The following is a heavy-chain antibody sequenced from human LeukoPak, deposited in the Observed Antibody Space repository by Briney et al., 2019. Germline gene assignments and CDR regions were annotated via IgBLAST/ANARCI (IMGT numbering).Heavy chain of an antibody. D-gene: IGHD2-2*01. CDR3: ARDSCSSPSCFDL. CDR2: ISGSGVHT. Sequence: GGSLRLSCAASGFIFNNYVMNWVRQAPGKGLEWVSSISGSGVHTYYADSVKGRFTISRDQSKNTLDLQMSSLRAEDTAMYYCARDSCSSPSCFDLWGQGTLVTVSS. J-gene: IGHJ4*02. CDR1: GFIFNNYV. V-gene: IGHV3-23*01.